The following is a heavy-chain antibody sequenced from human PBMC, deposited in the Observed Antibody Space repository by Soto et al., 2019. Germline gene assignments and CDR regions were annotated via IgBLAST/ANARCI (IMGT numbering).Heavy chain of an antibody. Sequence: ETLSLTCAVYGGALSGFYWSWVRQPPGLGLEWIGDISHSGFTNYNPSLKSRVSLSIDTSQNQFSLRLSSVTAADTAVYYCSRVDASASDSPSFDYWGQGSLVTVSS. CDR1: GGALSGFY. D-gene: IGHD2-8*01. CDR2: ISHSGFT. V-gene: IGHV4-34*01. CDR3: SRVDASASDSPSFDY. J-gene: IGHJ4*02.